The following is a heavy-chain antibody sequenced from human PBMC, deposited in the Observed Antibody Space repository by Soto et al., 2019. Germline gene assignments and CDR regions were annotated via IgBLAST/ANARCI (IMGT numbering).Heavy chain of an antibody. Sequence: EVQLVESGGGLVQPGRSLRLSCAASGFTFDDYAMHWVRQAPGKGLEWVSGISWNSGSIGYADSVKGRFTISRDNAKNSLYLQMNSLRAEDTALYYCAKTEYCSSTSCYGGDDYYYMDVWGKGTKVTVSS. V-gene: IGHV3-9*01. CDR1: GFTFDDYA. D-gene: IGHD2-2*01. CDR2: ISWNSGSI. CDR3: AKTEYCSSTSCYGGDDYYYMDV. J-gene: IGHJ6*03.